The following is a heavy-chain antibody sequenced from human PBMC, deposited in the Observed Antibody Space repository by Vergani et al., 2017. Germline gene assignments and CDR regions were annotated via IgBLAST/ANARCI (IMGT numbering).Heavy chain of an antibody. Sequence: QVQLVESGGGLVKPGGSLRLSCAASGFTFSDYYMSWVRQAPGKGLEWVAVISYDGSNKYYADSVKGRFTISRDNSKNTLYLQMNSLRAEDTAVYYCARGEIRYFDWLNYYYYGMDVWGQGTTVTVSS. CDR2: ISYDGSNK. CDR3: ARGEIRYFDWLNYYYYGMDV. J-gene: IGHJ6*02. D-gene: IGHD3-9*01. CDR1: GFTFSDYY. V-gene: IGHV3-30*03.